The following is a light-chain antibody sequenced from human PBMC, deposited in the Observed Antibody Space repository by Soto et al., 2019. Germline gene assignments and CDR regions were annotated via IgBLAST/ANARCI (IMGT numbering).Light chain of an antibody. J-gene: IGKJ4*01. CDR1: QSVGTY. CDR3: QQYSVWPLVT. Sequence: EIVMTQSPATLSVSPGERATLSCRASQSVGTYLAWYQQKPGQTPRLLIFGASTRATGIPARFRGSGSGSEFTLTISSLQSEDFAVYSCQQYSVWPLVTFGGGTKVEIK. CDR2: GAS. V-gene: IGKV3-15*01.